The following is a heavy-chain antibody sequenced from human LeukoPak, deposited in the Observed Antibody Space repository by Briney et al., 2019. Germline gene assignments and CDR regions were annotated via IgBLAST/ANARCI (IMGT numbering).Heavy chain of an antibody. D-gene: IGHD3-22*01. V-gene: IGHV4-39*01. CDR1: GGFISGSHYY. J-gene: IGHJ4*02. CDR2: INYSGNR. Sequence: PSETLSLTRTVSGGFISGSHYYWAWIRQPPGKGLEWIGMINYSGNRYYNPSLWSRATISVDTSTNQFSLNLNSVTAADTAVYYCARGYDYWGQGTLVAVSS. CDR3: ARGYDY.